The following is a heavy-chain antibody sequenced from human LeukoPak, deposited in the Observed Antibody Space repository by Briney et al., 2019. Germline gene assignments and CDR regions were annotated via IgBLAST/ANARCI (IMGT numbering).Heavy chain of an antibody. J-gene: IGHJ3*02. CDR2: ISYDGSNK. V-gene: IGHV3-30*18. Sequence: PGGSLRLSCAASGFTFSSYGMHWVRQAPGKGLEWVAVISYDGSNKYYADSVKGRFTISRDNSKNTLYLQMNSLRAEDTAVYYCAKDLFEDSSGWSKDAFDIWGQGTMVTVSS. D-gene: IGHD6-19*01. CDR1: GFTFSSYG. CDR3: AKDLFEDSSGWSKDAFDI.